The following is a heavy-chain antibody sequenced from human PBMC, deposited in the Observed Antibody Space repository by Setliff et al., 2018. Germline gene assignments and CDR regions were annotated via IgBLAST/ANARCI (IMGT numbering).Heavy chain of an antibody. D-gene: IGHD2-15*01. CDR1: GGSVSNSGFF. J-gene: IGHJ5*02. V-gene: IGHV4-39*01. CDR3: GRGFSRIEGWGNWFDP. CDR2: IYDSGSS. Sequence: SETLSLTCTVSGGSVSNSGFFWGWLRQAPGKGLEWIGNIYDSGSSNYNASLKSRLIITRDTSKNQISLKLTSVTAADKAVYYCGRGFSRIEGWGNWFDPWGQGILVTVSS.